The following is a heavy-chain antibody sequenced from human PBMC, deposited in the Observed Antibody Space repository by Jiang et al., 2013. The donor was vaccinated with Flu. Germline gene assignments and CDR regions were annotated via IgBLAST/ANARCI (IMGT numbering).Heavy chain of an antibody. V-gene: IGHV7-4-1*02. CDR3: ARDLNYYGSGSYYSAFDI. D-gene: IGHD3-10*01. J-gene: IGHJ3*02. CDR2: INTNTGNP. Sequence: CKASGYTFTKYSMIWVRQAPGQGLEWMGWINTNTGNPTYAQGFTGRFVFSLDTSVSTAYLQISSLKAEDTAVYYCARDLNYYGSGSYYSAFDIWGQGTMVTVSS. CDR1: GYTFTKYS.